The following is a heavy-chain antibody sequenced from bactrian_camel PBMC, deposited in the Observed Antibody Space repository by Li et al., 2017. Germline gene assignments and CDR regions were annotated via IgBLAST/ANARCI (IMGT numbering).Heavy chain of an antibody. CDR1: GFTFNRYT. CDR2: INNNGTST. CDR3: TAALEIPGSTFAY. J-gene: IGHJ6*01. Sequence: VQLVESGGGLVQPGGSPRLSCAASGFTFNRYTMMWAHQAPGKGLEWVSHINNNGTSTYADSVKGRFTTSRDNAKNTLYLQLNSLTTEDTAMYFCTAALEIPGSTFAYWGQGTQVTVS. V-gene: IGHV3S42*01. D-gene: IGHD1*01.